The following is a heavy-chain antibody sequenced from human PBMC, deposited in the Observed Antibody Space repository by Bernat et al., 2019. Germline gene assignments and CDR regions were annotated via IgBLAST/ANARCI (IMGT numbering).Heavy chain of an antibody. CDR2: ISYDGSNK. CDR1: GFTFSSYA. V-gene: IGHV3-30-3*01. CDR3: VRDLAGITMIVAPDY. Sequence: QVQLVESGGGVVQPGRSLRLSCAASGFTFSSYAMHWVRQAPGKGLEWVAVISYDGSNKYYADSVKGRFTISRDNSKNTLYLQMNSLRAEDTAVYYCVRDLAGITMIVAPDYWGQGTLVTVSS. J-gene: IGHJ4*02. D-gene: IGHD3-22*01.